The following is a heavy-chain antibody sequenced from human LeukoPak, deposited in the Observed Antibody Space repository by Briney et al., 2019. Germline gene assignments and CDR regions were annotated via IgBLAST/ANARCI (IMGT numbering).Heavy chain of an antibody. D-gene: IGHD1-7*01. Sequence: GASVKVSCKASGYTFTSYGISWLRQAPGQGLEWMGWISAYNGNTNYAQKLQGRVTMTTGTSTSTAYMDLRSLRSDDTAVYYCARGRLSTGTMFDPWGQGTLVTVSS. J-gene: IGHJ5*02. V-gene: IGHV1-18*01. CDR3: ARGRLSTGTMFDP. CDR1: GYTFTSYG. CDR2: ISAYNGNT.